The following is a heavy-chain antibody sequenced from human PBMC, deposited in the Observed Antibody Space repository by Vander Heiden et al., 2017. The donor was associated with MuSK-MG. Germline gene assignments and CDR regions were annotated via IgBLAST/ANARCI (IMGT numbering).Heavy chain of an antibody. D-gene: IGHD5-12*01. J-gene: IGHJ4*02. Sequence: EVQLVESGGGLVQPGRSLSLSRTTAGFTFSDNAMGWYRQAPGKGLEWVGFISSKAYDGTTEYAASVKGRFTISRDDSKSIAYLQMNSLRTEDTAVYYCTRGWLQWDYWGQGTLVTVSS. CDR2: ISSKAYDGTT. CDR1: GFTFSDNA. V-gene: IGHV3-49*03. CDR3: TRGWLQWDY.